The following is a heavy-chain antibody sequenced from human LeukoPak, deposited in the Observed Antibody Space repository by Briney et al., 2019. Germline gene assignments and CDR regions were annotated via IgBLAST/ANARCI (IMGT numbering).Heavy chain of an antibody. CDR2: ISAYNGNT. J-gene: IGHJ4*02. CDR3: ARDLKGSSWY. V-gene: IGHV1-18*01. D-gene: IGHD6-13*01. CDR1: GYRFTSFG. Sequence: ASVKVSCKASGYRFTSFGISWVRQAPGQGLEWMGWISAYNGNTNYAQKLQGRVTITRDTSASTAYMELSSLRSGDTAVYYCARDLKGSSWYWGQGTLVTVPS.